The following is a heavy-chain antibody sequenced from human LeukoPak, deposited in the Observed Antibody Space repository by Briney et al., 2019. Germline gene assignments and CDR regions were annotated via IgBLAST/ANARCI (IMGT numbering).Heavy chain of an antibody. CDR2: ISRGGSPT. CDR3: ARGGSDTAMAHDY. Sequence: TGGSLRLSCAASGFTFSNHWMHWVRQAPGKGLMWVSRISRGGSPTEYADSVKGRFTISRDDAKSTLFLQLNNLKAEDTAVYFCARGGSDTAMAHDYWGQGTLVTVSS. CDR1: GFTFSNHW. V-gene: IGHV3-74*03. J-gene: IGHJ4*02. D-gene: IGHD5-18*01.